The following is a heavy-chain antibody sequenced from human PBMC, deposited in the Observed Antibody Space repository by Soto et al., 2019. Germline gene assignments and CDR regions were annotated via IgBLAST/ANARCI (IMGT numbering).Heavy chain of an antibody. CDR2: IYYSGIT. D-gene: IGHD3-22*01. CDR1: GGSIRSSNSY. Sequence: QLQLQESGPGLVKPSETLSLSCTVSGGSIRSSNSYWGWIRQPPGKGLEWIGNIYYSGITYYNPSLKSLVTVTIHTSENQFSLNRSSVTAADTAVYYCARRGDYDGDGFDIWGQGTMVTVSS. CDR3: ARRGDYDGDGFDI. V-gene: IGHV4-39*01. J-gene: IGHJ3*02.